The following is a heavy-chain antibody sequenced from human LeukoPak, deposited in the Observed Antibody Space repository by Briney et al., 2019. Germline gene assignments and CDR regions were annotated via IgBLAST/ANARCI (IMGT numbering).Heavy chain of an antibody. CDR1: GGSISSYY. CDR3: AGNSASSSGNEPS. Sequence: SETLSLTCTVSGGSISSYYWSWIRQPPGKGLEWIGYIYYSGSTYYNPSLRSRVDISVDTSENQFSLKLRSVTAADTAVYYCAGNSASSSGNEPSWGRGTLVTVSS. J-gene: IGHJ5*02. D-gene: IGHD6-6*01. V-gene: IGHV4-59*08. CDR2: IYYSGST.